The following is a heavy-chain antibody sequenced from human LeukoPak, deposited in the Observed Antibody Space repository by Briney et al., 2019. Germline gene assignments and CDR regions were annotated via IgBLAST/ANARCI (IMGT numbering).Heavy chain of an antibody. CDR3: ARQPLTRQLLVPNRFDP. CDR1: GGSISSSNYY. Sequence: SETLSLTCTVSGGSISSSNYYWGWIRQPPGKGLEWIGSCYYTGSTYDNPSLKSRVTISVDTSKNQFSLGLSSVTAADTAVYYCARQPLTRQLLVPNRFDPWGQGTLVTVSS. CDR2: CYYTGST. V-gene: IGHV4-39*01. D-gene: IGHD6-13*01. J-gene: IGHJ5*02.